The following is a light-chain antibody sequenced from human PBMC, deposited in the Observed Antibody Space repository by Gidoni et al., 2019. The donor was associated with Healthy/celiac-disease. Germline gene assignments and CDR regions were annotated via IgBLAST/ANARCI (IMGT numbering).Light chain of an antibody. Sequence: DIQMTQSPSSLSASVGDRVTITSRASQSISSYLNWYQQKPGKAPKLLIYAASSLQSGVPSRFSGSGSGTDFTLTSSSLQPEDFATYYCQQRYSTPLTFGGGTKVEIK. CDR1: QSISSY. J-gene: IGKJ4*01. V-gene: IGKV1-39*01. CDR2: AAS. CDR3: QQRYSTPLT.